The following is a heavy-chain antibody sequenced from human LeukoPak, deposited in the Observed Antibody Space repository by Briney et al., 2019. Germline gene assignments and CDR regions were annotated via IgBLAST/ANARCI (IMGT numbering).Heavy chain of an antibody. CDR1: RFTFRSYW. J-gene: IGHJ4*02. V-gene: IGHV3-7*01. CDR2: IKQDGSEK. Sequence: GGSLRLSCAASRFTFRSYWMTWVRQAPGKGLEWVASIKQDGSEKYYGDSVKGRFTISRDNAKNSLHLQMNSLRAEDTAVYYCASSLVGWGQGTLVTVSS. D-gene: IGHD2-8*02. CDR3: ASSLVG.